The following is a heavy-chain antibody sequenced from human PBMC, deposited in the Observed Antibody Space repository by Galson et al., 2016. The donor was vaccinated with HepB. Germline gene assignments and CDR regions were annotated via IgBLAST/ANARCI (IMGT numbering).Heavy chain of an antibody. J-gene: IGHJ2*01. V-gene: IGHV3-30*18. CDR2: ISNDGTKK. Sequence: SLRLSCAASGFNFSTYDMRWVRQAPGKGLEWVAVISNDGTKKYNADSVKGRFTISRDNSKNTLFLQVNSLRTEETAVYYCAKDLSSRGWLNWYLDIWGRGTLVTVSS. CDR3: AKDLSSRGWLNWYLDI. CDR1: GFNFSTYD. D-gene: IGHD3-22*01.